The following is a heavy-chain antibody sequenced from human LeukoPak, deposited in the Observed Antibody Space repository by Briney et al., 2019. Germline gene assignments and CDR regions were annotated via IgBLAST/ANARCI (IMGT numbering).Heavy chain of an antibody. CDR2: IYSGGST. Sequence: PGGSLRLSCAASGFTFSSYAMSWVRQAPGKGLEWVSVIYSGGSTYYADSVKGRFTISRDNSKNTLYLQMNSLRAEDTAVYYCARDSPEAMIDAFDIWGQGTMVTVSS. D-gene: IGHD3-22*01. J-gene: IGHJ3*02. CDR1: GFTFSSYA. V-gene: IGHV3-66*01. CDR3: ARDSPEAMIDAFDI.